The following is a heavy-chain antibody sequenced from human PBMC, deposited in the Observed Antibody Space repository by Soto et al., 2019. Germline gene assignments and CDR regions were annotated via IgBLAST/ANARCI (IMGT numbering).Heavy chain of an antibody. CDR2: ISAYNGNT. CDR1: GYTFTSYG. J-gene: IGHJ4*02. V-gene: IGHV1-18*04. D-gene: IGHD3-10*01. Sequence: QVQLVQSGAEVKKPGASVKVSCKASGYTFTSYGISWVRQAPGQGLEWMGWISAYNGNTNYAQKFQGRVTMTRDTSISTAYMELSSLRFDDTAVYYCASTGNYGSGTSFRVDYWGQGTLVTVSS. CDR3: ASTGNYGSGTSFRVDY.